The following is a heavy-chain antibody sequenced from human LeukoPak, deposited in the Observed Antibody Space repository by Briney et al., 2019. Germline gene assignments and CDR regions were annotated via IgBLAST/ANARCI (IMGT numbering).Heavy chain of an antibody. J-gene: IGHJ6*02. V-gene: IGHV3-73*01. CDR2: IGSKIDNYAT. Sequence: GGSLRLPCAASGFTFSGSSMNWVRQASGKGLEWVGRIGSKIDNYATAYVESVKGRFIISREDSKNTAYLQMNSLKTEDTAVYYCSSGHYGLDVWGQGTTVTVSS. CDR1: GFTFSGSS. CDR3: SSGHYGLDV.